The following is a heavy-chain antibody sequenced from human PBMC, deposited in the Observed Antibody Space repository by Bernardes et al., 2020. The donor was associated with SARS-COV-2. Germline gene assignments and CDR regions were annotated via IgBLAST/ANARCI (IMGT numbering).Heavy chain of an antibody. CDR3: VRDVVLVPAALNWFDP. CDR2: IHPRDSIT. Sequence: GSLKISCKVSGYTFTDFLICWVRQMPGKSLEWRGRIHPRDSITNYQPSFQGHVTFSVDKSTSSAYLQWTSLKASDTAMYYCVRDVVLVPAALNWFDPWGQGTLVTVSS. J-gene: IGHJ5*02. V-gene: IGHV5-10-1*01. CDR1: GYTFTDFL. D-gene: IGHD2-2*01.